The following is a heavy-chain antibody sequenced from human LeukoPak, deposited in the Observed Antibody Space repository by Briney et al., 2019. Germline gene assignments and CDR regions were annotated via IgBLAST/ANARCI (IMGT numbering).Heavy chain of an antibody. CDR2: ISWNSGSI. V-gene: IGHV3-9*01. J-gene: IGHJ3*02. Sequence: GGSLRLSCAASGFTFDDYAMHWVRQAPGKGLEWVSGISWNSGSIGYADSVKGRFTISRDNAKNSLYLQMNSLRAEDPALYYCGENMGAAAGRDVLDMGGQGKMV. CDR3: GENMGAAAGRDVLDM. D-gene: IGHD6-13*01. CDR1: GFTFDDYA.